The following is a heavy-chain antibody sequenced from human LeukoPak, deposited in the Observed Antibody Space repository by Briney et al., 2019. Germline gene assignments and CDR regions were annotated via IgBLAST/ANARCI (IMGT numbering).Heavy chain of an antibody. D-gene: IGHD3-10*01. V-gene: IGHV4-34*01. CDR3: ARLTKNDSGSFRFGKKKRGYMDV. CDR1: GGSFSGYY. Sequence: SETLSLTCAVYGGSFSGYYWTWIRQPPGKGLEWIGEINHSGSTNYNPSLKSRVTISVDTSMNQFSLKLSSVTAADTAVYHCARLTKNDSGSFRFGKKKRGYMDVWGKGTTVTISS. J-gene: IGHJ6*03. CDR2: INHSGST.